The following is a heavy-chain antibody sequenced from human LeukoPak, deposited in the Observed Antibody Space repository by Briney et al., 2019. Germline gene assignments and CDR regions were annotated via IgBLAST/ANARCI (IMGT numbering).Heavy chain of an antibody. D-gene: IGHD1-14*01. V-gene: IGHV1-18*01. CDR1: GYTFISYG. J-gene: IGHJ4*02. CDR2: ISAYNGNT. CDR3: ARVPPGSFDY. Sequence: GASVKVSCKASGYTFISYGTSWVRQAPGQGLEWVGWISAYNGNTNYAQQFQGRVTMTTDTSTSTAYMELRSLRSDDTAVYYCARVPPGSFDYWGQGTLVTVSS.